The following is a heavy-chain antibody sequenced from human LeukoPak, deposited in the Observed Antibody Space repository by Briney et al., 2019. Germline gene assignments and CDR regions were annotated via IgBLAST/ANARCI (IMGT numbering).Heavy chain of an antibody. CDR1: GYTFTGYY. CDR3: AREYTTVVTVGY. D-gene: IGHD4-23*01. CDR2: INPNSGGT. Sequence: ASVKVSCKASGYTFTGYYMHWVRQAPGQGLEWMGWINPNSGGTNYAQKFQGRVTMTRDTSISTAYMELSRLRSDDTAVYYCAREYTTVVTVGYWGQGTLVTVPS. V-gene: IGHV1-2*02. J-gene: IGHJ4*02.